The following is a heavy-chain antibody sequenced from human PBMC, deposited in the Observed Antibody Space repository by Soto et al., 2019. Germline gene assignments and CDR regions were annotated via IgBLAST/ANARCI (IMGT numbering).Heavy chain of an antibody. J-gene: IGHJ6*02. CDR3: ARGWMERRYYYYYYGMDV. D-gene: IGHD1-1*01. CDR1: GASLSSYY. CDR2: IYYSGST. V-gene: IGHV4-59*12. Sequence: SETLSLTCVVSGASLSSYYWSWIRQPPGKGLEWIGYIYYSGSTNYNPSLKSRVTISVDTSKNQFSLKLSSVTAADTAVYYCARGWMERRYYYYYYGMDVWGQGTTVTVSS.